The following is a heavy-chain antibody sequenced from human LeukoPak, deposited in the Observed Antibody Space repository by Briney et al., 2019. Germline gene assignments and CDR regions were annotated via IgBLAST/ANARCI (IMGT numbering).Heavy chain of an antibody. CDR2: ITSSSSSTI. CDR1: GFTFSSYS. J-gene: IGHJ6*03. CDR3: AREGGYYYYYYMDV. Sequence: GGSLRLSCAASGFTFSSYSMNWVRQAPGKGLEWVSYITSSSSSTIYYADSVKGRFTISRDNAKNSLYLQMNSLRAEDTAVYYCAREGGYYYYYYMDVWGKGTTVTISS. V-gene: IGHV3-48*04.